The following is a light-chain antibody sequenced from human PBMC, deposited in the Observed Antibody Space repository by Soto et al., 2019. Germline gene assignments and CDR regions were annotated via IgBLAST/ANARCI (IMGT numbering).Light chain of an antibody. V-gene: IGLV2-14*01. Sequence: QSVLTQPASVSGSPGQSITISCTGTSSDVGGYNYVSWYQQHQGRAPQLIIYEVSNRPSGASNRFSGSKSGTSATLGITGFRTGDEADYYCGSWDSSLSAYVFGTGTKV. CDR3: GSWDSSLSAYV. CDR1: SSDVGGYNY. CDR2: EVS. J-gene: IGLJ1*01.